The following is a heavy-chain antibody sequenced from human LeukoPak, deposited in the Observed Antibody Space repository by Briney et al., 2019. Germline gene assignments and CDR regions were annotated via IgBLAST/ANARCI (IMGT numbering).Heavy chain of an antibody. CDR1: GFTVSNNY. CDR3: ARVSYGDSGYFDY. Sequence: GGSLRLSCAASGFTVSNNYMSCVRQAPGKGLEWVSVIYSGGSTYYADSVKGRYTISRDNSKNTLDLQMNSLRAEDTAVYYCARVSYGDSGYFDYWGQGTLVTVSS. J-gene: IGHJ4*02. CDR2: IYSGGST. D-gene: IGHD4-17*01. V-gene: IGHV3-66*01.